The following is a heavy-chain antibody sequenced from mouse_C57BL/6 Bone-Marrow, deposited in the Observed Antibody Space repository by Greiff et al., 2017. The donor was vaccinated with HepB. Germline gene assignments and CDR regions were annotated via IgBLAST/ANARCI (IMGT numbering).Heavy chain of an antibody. CDR1: GYTFTDYN. D-gene: IGHD1-1*01. Sequence: EVQLKESGPELVKPGASVKIPCKASGYTFTDYNMDWVKQSHGKSLEWIGDINPNNGGTIYNQKFKGKATLTVDKSSSTAYMELRSLTSEDTAVYYCARHYYYGSGDYAMDYWGQGTSVTVSS. J-gene: IGHJ4*01. CDR2: INPNNGGT. V-gene: IGHV1-18*01. CDR3: ARHYYYGSGDYAMDY.